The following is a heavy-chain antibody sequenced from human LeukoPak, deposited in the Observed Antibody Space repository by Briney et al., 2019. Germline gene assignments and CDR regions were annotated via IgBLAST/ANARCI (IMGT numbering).Heavy chain of an antibody. CDR2: IIPIFGTA. CDR1: GGTFSSYA. CDR3: AREYHSSGWSYYFDY. J-gene: IGHJ4*02. V-gene: IGHV1-69*13. D-gene: IGHD6-19*01. Sequence: GASVKVSCKASGGTFSSYAISWVRQAPGQGLEWMGGIIPIFGTANYAQKFQGRATITADESTSTAYMELSSLRSEDTAVYYCAREYHSSGWSYYFDYWGQGTLVTVSS.